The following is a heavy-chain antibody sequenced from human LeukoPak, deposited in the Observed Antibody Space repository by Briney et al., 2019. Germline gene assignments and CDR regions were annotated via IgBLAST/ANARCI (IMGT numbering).Heavy chain of an antibody. V-gene: IGHV3-48*02. CDR1: GFTFSSYS. CDR2: VSGSSNTI. D-gene: IGHD3-16*01. Sequence: PGGSLRLSCVGSGFTFSSYSMNWVRQAPGKGLEWVSYVSGSSNTIYYADSVKGRFTISRDNANNSLSLQMSSLRDEDTAVYFCASTFDSPTKFDYWGQGTLVTVSS. CDR3: ASTFDSPTKFDY. J-gene: IGHJ4*02.